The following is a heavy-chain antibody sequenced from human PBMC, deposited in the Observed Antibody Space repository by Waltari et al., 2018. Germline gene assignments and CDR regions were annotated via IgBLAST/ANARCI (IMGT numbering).Heavy chain of an antibody. CDR2: INHSGST. Sequence: QVQLQQWGAGLLKPSDTLSLTCAVPGGSFGGYYWSWIRQSPGKGLEWIGEINHSGSTNYNQSLKRRVTISPDRSKSQFSLKLISVTAADTGVYYCVSGTANWFDPWGRGTLVTVSP. CDR1: GGSFGGYY. J-gene: IGHJ5*02. V-gene: IGHV4-34*01. CDR3: VSGTANWFDP.